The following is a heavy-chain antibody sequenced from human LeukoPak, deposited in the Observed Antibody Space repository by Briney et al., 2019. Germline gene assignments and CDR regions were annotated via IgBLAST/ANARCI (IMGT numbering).Heavy chain of an antibody. Sequence: TSETLSLTCAVSGGSISSGGYSWSWIRQPPGKGLEWIGYIYHSGSTYYNPSLKSRVTISVDRSKNQFSLELSSVTAADTAVYYCARVRYYDSSGYYPSSYYFDYWGQGTLVAVSS. D-gene: IGHD3-22*01. CDR2: IYHSGST. CDR3: ARVRYYDSSGYYPSSYYFDY. V-gene: IGHV4-30-2*01. CDR1: GGSISSGGYS. J-gene: IGHJ4*02.